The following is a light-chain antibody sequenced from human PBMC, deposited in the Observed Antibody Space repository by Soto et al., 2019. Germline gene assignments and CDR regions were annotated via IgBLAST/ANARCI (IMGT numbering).Light chain of an antibody. CDR1: TSNLGAGYD. V-gene: IGLV1-40*01. CDR2: GTN. CDR3: QSYDNSLSGSRV. J-gene: IGLJ3*02. Sequence: QSVLTQPPSVSGAPGQRVTLSCTGNTSNLGAGYDVHWYQQLPGAAPKLVIYGTNNRPSGVPDRFSGSKSGMSASLAITGLQAADEANYYCQSYDNSLSGSRVFGGGTKLTVL.